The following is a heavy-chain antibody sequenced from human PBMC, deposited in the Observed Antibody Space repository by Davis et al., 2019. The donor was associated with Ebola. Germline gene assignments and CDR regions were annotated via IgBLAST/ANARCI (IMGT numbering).Heavy chain of an antibody. Sequence: ASVKVSCKASGYTFTGYYMHWVRQAPGQGLEWMGWINPNSGGTNYAQKFQGRVTVTRDTSISTAYMELSRLRSDDTAVYYCARDLEGRDSSSWSYYYYYMDVWGKGTTVTVSS. CDR1: GYTFTGYY. CDR2: INPNSGGT. CDR3: ARDLEGRDSSSWSYYYYYMDV. J-gene: IGHJ6*03. D-gene: IGHD6-13*01. V-gene: IGHV1-2*02.